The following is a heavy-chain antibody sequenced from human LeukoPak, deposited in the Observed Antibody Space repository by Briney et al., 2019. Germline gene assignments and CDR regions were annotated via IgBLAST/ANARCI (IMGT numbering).Heavy chain of an antibody. Sequence: SETLSLTCAVYGGSFSGYYWSWIRQPPGKGLEWIGEINHSGSTNYNPSLKSRVTISVDTSKNQFSLKLSSVTAADTAVYYCARGAIAAAGKYYYYYVDVWGKGTTVTVSS. CDR2: INHSGST. J-gene: IGHJ6*03. CDR1: GGSFSGYY. CDR3: ARGAIAAAGKYYYYYVDV. V-gene: IGHV4-34*01. D-gene: IGHD6-13*01.